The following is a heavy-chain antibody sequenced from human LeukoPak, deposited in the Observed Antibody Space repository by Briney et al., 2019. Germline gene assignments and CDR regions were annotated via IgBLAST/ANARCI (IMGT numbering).Heavy chain of an antibody. V-gene: IGHV3-23*01. CDR1: GFTFSSYA. CDR2: ISGSGGST. D-gene: IGHD2-15*01. Sequence: GGSLRLSCAASGFTFSSYAMSWVRQAPGKGLEWVSAISGSGGSTYYADSGKGRFTISRDNSKNTLYLQMNSLRAEDTAVYYCAEAWDIVAYFGYWGQGTLVTVSS. J-gene: IGHJ4*02. CDR3: AEAWDIVAYFGY.